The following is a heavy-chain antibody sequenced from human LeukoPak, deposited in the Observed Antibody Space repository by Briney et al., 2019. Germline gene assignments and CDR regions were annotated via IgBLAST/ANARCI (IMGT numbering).Heavy chain of an antibody. Sequence: ASVKVSCEASGYTFTGYYMHWVRQAPGQGLEWMGWINPNSGGTNYAQKFQGRVTMTRDTSISTAYMELSRLRSDDTAVYYCASLEVGATSDWFDPWGQGTLVTVSS. CDR2: INPNSGGT. D-gene: IGHD1-26*01. CDR3: ASLEVGATSDWFDP. J-gene: IGHJ5*02. CDR1: GYTFTGYY. V-gene: IGHV1-2*02.